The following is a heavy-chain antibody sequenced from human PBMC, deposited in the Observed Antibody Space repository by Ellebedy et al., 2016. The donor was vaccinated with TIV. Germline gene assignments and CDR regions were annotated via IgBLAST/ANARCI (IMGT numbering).Heavy chain of an antibody. D-gene: IGHD5-24*01. CDR3: VRDQMGSSYPFDY. Sequence: GGSLRLXXAASGFSFSSYSMHWVRQAPGRGLVWVSRIHSDGRTTSYADSVKGRFTISRDSAKNMLYLQMNSLRAEDTAVFYCVRDQMGSSYPFDYWGQGTLVTVSS. V-gene: IGHV3-74*01. CDR1: GFSFSSYS. J-gene: IGHJ4*02. CDR2: IHSDGRTT.